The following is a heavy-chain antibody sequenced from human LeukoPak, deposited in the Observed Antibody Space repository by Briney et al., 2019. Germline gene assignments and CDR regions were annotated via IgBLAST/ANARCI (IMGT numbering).Heavy chain of an antibody. CDR3: ARDPYCTNGVCFHNWFDP. CDR1: GYTFTSYY. D-gene: IGHD2-8*01. J-gene: IGHJ5*02. CDR2: INPSGGST. Sequence: ASVKVSCKASGYTFTSYYMHWVRQAPGQGLEWMGIINPSGGSTSYAQKFQGRVTMTRDMSTSTVYMELSSLRSEDTAVYYCARDPYCTNGVCFHNWFDPWGQGTLVTVSS. V-gene: IGHV1-46*01.